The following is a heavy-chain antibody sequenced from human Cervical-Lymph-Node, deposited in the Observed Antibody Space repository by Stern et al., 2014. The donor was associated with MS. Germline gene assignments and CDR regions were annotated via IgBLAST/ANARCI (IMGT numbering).Heavy chain of an antibody. CDR1: GFTFNTFA. CDR3: TKGPGKTSGAV. Sequence: EMQLVESGGGLVQPGGSLRLSCAASGFTFNTFALNWVRQAPGKGLEWVSSVSDDGVKTYYADSVRGRFTVSRDNSKNTLFLQMNSLRAEDTALYYCTKGPGKTSGAVWGQGTTVIVSS. CDR2: VSDDGVKT. V-gene: IGHV3-23*04. J-gene: IGHJ6*02. D-gene: IGHD1/OR15-1a*01.